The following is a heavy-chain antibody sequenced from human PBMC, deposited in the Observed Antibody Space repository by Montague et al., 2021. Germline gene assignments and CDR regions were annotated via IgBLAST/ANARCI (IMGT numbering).Heavy chain of an antibody. CDR3: ARSLYCRGGSCYSGFDP. CDR1: GGSISSASYY. Sequence: SETLSLTCTVSGGSISSASYYWGWIRQPPGKGLEFIGVIYYNGTTYHNPSLKSRVTVSMDTSKNQFSLKLSSVTAADTAVYYCARSLYCRGGSCYSGFDPWGQGTLSPPPQ. J-gene: IGHJ5*02. V-gene: IGHV4-39*01. D-gene: IGHD2-15*01. CDR2: IYYNGTT.